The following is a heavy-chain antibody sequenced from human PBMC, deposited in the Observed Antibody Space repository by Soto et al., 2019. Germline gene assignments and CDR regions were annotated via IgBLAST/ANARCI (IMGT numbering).Heavy chain of an antibody. J-gene: IGHJ3*02. Sequence: QVQLVESGGGLVRPGESLRLSCAASEFTFSDYYMSWIRQAPGKGLEWVSYISSSGNTIYYADSVKGRFTISRDNAKNSPYLQMNSLRAEDTAVYYCARRYSGGRAFDICGQGTMVTVSS. D-gene: IGHD5-12*01. CDR3: ARRYSGGRAFDI. V-gene: IGHV3-11*01. CDR2: ISSSGNTI. CDR1: EFTFSDYY.